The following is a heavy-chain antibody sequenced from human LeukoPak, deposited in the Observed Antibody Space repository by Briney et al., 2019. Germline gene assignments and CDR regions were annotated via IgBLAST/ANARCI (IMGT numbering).Heavy chain of an antibody. CDR3: ARAVLGVSYVNYYYYYMDV. Sequence: PGGSLRLSCAASGFSFSRYSMNWVRQAPGKGLEWVSSISSSSSYIYYADSVKGRFTISRDNAKNSLYLQMNSLRAEDTAVYYCARAVLGVSYVNYYYYYMDVWGKGTTVTVSS. V-gene: IGHV3-21*01. J-gene: IGHJ6*03. D-gene: IGHD3-16*01. CDR1: GFSFSRYS. CDR2: ISSSSSYI.